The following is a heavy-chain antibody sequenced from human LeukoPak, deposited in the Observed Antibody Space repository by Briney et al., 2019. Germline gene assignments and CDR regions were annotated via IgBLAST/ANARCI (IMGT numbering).Heavy chain of an antibody. Sequence: PGGSLRLSCAASGFTFDDYALHWVRQAPGKGLEWVSLISGDGGSTYYADSVKGRFTISRDNSKNSLYLQMNSLRTEDTALYYCAIMPQEWGRGTLVTASS. J-gene: IGHJ4*02. CDR2: ISGDGGST. D-gene: IGHD2-2*01. CDR3: AIMPQE. CDR1: GFTFDDYA. V-gene: IGHV3-43*02.